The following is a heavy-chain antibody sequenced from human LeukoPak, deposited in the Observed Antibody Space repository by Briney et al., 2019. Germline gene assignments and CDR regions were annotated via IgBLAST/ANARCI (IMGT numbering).Heavy chain of an antibody. V-gene: IGHV1-2*06. CDR3: ALPKMSGAFDF. CDR2: INPNTGGT. D-gene: IGHD2-2*01. J-gene: IGHJ4*02. CDR1: GYTFIGYY. Sequence: ASVKVSCKASGYTFIGYYIHWIRQAPGQGLEWRGRINPNTGGTNYAQNFQGRVTMTRDTSISTAYMDLSSLRSDDTAVYYCALPKMSGAFDFWGQGTLVSVSS.